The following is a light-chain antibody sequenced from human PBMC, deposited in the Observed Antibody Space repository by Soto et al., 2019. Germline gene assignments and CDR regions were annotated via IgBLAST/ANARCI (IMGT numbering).Light chain of an antibody. J-gene: IGKJ2*01. CDR2: KAS. CDR3: QQYNTYPYT. V-gene: IGKV1-5*03. Sequence: DIQMTQSPSTLSAAVGDRVTITCRASQSITGWLAWYQQKPGKAPKLLIYKASSLESGVPSRFNGSGSGTEFTRTITSLQPDDFATYYCQQYNTYPYTFGQGTKLEIK. CDR1: QSITGW.